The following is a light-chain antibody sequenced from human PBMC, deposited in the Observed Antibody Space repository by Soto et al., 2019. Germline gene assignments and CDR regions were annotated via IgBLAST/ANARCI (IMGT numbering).Light chain of an antibody. CDR2: AAS. V-gene: IGKV1-39*01. CDR3: QQSTRFPTT. J-gene: IGKJ1*01. Sequence: DIQMTQSPSSLSASIGDRVTITCRASQSIANYLNWYQQKPGKAPKLLIYAASSLESGVPSRFSGSGSGTDFTLTISSLQPEDFATYYCQQSTRFPTTFGQGTKVEIK. CDR1: QSIANY.